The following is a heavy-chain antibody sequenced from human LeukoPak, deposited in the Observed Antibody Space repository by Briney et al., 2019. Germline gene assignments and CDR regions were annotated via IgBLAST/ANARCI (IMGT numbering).Heavy chain of an antibody. CDR1: GFTFSNYW. D-gene: IGHD4-17*01. J-gene: IGHJ4*02. V-gene: IGHV3-7*01. CDR3: ARGVGDNGILGY. Sequence: GGSLRLSCTASGFTFSNYWMTWVRQAPGKGLEWVANIKQDGVRKDYVDSVKGRLTIFRDKAKSSLFLLMNSLRADDTAVYYCARGVGDNGILGYWGQGTLVIVSS. CDR2: IKQDGVRK.